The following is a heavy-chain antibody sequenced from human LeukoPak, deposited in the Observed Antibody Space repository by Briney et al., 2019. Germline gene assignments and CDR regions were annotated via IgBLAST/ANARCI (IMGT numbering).Heavy chain of an antibody. J-gene: IGHJ4*02. D-gene: IGHD6-19*01. CDR2: IYYSGST. CDR3: ARTPELIAVAGEFDY. CDR1: DGSISSSSYY. V-gene: IGHV4-39*01. Sequence: KPSETLSLTCTVSDGSISSSSYYWGWIRQPPGKGLEWIGSIYYSGSTYYNPSLKSRVTISVDTSKNQFSLKLSSVTAADTAVYYCARTPELIAVAGEFDYWGQGTLVTVSS.